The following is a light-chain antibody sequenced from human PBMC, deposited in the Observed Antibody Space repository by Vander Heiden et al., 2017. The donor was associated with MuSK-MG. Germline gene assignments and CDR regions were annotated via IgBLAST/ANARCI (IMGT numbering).Light chain of an antibody. CDR3: AAWDDSMSGRV. Sequence: QSVLTQPPSASVTPGQRVTISCSVSSSPIGSNSVYWYQQLPGTAPKLLIYRNNQRASGVPDRFSGSKSGTSASLAISGLRSEDEADYYCAAWDDSMSGRVFGGGTKLTVL. CDR2: RNN. J-gene: IGLJ3*02. V-gene: IGLV1-47*01. CDR1: SSPIGSNS.